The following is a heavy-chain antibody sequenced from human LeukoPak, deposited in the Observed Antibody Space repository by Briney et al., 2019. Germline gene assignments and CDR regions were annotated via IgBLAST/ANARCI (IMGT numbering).Heavy chain of an antibody. CDR2: IYYSGST. CDR1: GVSISSSSHF. V-gene: IGHV4-39*01. CDR3: ARTSHCSSSTCYRGSDY. D-gene: IGHD2-2*01. Sequence: SETLSLTCTVSGVSISSSSHFWGWIRQPPGKGLEWIGNIYYSGSTYYNPSLKSRVTISVDTSKNQFSLKLSSVTAADTAVYYCARTSHCSSSTCYRGSDYWGQGTLVTVSS. J-gene: IGHJ4*02.